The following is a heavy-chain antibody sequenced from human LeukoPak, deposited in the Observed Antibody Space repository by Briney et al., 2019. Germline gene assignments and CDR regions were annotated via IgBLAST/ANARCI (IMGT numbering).Heavy chain of an antibody. D-gene: IGHD2-15*01. J-gene: IGHJ4*02. CDR2: ISYDGSNK. Sequence: PGGSLRLSCAASGFTFSSYAMHWVRQAPGKGLEWVAVISYDGSNKYYADSVKGRFTISRDNSKNTLYLQMNSLRAEDTAVYYCARELDTLPDYWGQGTLVTVSS. V-gene: IGHV3-30-3*01. CDR1: GFTFSSYA. CDR3: ARELDTLPDY.